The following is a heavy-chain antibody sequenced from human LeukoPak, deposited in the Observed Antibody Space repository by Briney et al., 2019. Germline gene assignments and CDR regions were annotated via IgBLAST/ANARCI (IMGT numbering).Heavy chain of an antibody. Sequence: SETLSLTCAVYGGSFSGYYWSWIRQPPGKGLEWIGYIYYSGSTNYNPSLKSRVTISVDTSKNQFSLKLSSVTAADTAVYYCAREPSGSRYYYGMDVWGQGTTVTVSS. V-gene: IGHV4-59*01. J-gene: IGHJ6*02. CDR3: AREPSGSRYYYGMDV. D-gene: IGHD1-26*01. CDR2: IYYSGST. CDR1: GGSFSGYY.